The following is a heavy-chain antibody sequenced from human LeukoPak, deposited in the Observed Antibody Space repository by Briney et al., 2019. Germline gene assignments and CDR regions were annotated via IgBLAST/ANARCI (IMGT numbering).Heavy chain of an antibody. CDR3: ARDFGSDYVWGNPQQDAFDI. D-gene: IGHD3-16*01. CDR1: GFTFSDYY. Sequence: GGSLRLSCAASGFTFSDYYMSWIRQAPGKGLEWVSYISSSGSTIYYADSVKGRFTISRDNAKNSLYLQMNSLRAEDTAVYYCARDFGSDYVWGNPQQDAFDIWGQGTMVTVSS. V-gene: IGHV3-11*01. J-gene: IGHJ3*02. CDR2: ISSSGSTI.